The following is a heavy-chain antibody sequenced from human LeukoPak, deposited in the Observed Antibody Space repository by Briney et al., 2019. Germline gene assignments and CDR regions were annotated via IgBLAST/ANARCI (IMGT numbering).Heavy chain of an antibody. J-gene: IGHJ6*02. Sequence: PGGSLRLSCAASGFTFSSYWMNWARQAPGKGLEWVASINHNGNVNYYVDSVKGRFTISRDNAENSLYLQMSNLGAEDTAVYFCARGGGLDVWGQGATVTVSS. D-gene: IGHD3-16*01. CDR3: ARGGGLDV. V-gene: IGHV3-7*03. CDR1: GFTFSSYW. CDR2: INHNGNVN.